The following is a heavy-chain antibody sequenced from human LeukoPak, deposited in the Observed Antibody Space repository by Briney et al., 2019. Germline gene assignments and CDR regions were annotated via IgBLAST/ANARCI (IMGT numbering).Heavy chain of an antibody. J-gene: IGHJ4*02. D-gene: IGHD6-13*01. CDR2: VRYDGSYN. Sequence: GGSLRLSCAASGFTLSDYGMHWVRQAPGKGLEWVAFVRYDGSYNYYANSVKGRFTISRDNSKNTLYLQMNSLRAEDTAVYYCAKDGRRYSSSQGTYYFDYWGQGTLVTVSS. V-gene: IGHV3-30*02. CDR1: GFTLSDYG. CDR3: AKDGRRYSSSQGTYYFDY.